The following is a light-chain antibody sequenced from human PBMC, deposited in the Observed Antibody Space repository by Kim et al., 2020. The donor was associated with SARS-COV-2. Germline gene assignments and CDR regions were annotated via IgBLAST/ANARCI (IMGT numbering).Light chain of an antibody. J-gene: IGKJ1*01. CDR2: WAS. V-gene: IGKV4-1*01. Sequence: DIVMTQSPDSLAVSLGERATINCKSSQSVLYSSNNRNYLTWYQQKPGQPPKLHIYWASTRESGVPDRFSGSGSGTDFTLTISSLQAEDVAVYYYQQYYSAPRTFGQGTQVDIK. CDR1: QSVLYSSNNRNY. CDR3: QQYYSAPRT.